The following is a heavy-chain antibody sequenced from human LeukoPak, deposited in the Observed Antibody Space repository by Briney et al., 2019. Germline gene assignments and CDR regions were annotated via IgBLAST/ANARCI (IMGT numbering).Heavy chain of an antibody. J-gene: IGHJ3*02. CDR3: ARREGDIVLMVYAPDAFDI. D-gene: IGHD2-8*01. CDR1: GGSFSGYY. Sequence: SETLSLTCAVYGGSFSGYYWSWIRQPPGKGLEWIGEINHSGSTNYNPSLKSRVTISVDTSKNQFSLKLSSVTAADTAVYYCARREGDIVLMVYAPDAFDIWGQGTMVTVSS. V-gene: IGHV4-34*01. CDR2: INHSGST.